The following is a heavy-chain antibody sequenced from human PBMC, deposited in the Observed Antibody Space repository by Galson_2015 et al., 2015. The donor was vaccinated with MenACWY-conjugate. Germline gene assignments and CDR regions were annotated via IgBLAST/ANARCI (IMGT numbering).Heavy chain of an antibody. CDR1: GYTFTTYS. D-gene: IGHD6-13*01. CDR3: AKRGDRSSWPDYFDY. J-gene: IGHJ4*02. Sequence: SVKVSCKASGYTFTTYSIHWVREGPGQRLEWVGWINAGSGNTKYSQQYQGRVTITSNTSTNTAYMELSSLRSEDTAVYYCAKRGDRSSWPDYFDYWGQGTQVAVSS. V-gene: IGHV1-3*01. CDR2: INAGSGNT.